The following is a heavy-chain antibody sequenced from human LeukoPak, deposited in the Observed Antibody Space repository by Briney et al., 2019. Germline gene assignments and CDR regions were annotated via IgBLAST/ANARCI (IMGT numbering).Heavy chain of an antibody. J-gene: IGHJ3*02. D-gene: IGHD2-2*01. CDR2: IYYSGST. CDR1: GGSISSYY. Sequence: SETLSLTCTVSGGSISSYYWSWIRQPPGKGLEWIGYIYYSGSTNYNPSLKSRVTISVDTSKNQFSLKLSSVTAADTAVYYCASHCSSTSCEIWGQGTMVTVS. CDR3: ASHCSSTSCEI. V-gene: IGHV4-59*08.